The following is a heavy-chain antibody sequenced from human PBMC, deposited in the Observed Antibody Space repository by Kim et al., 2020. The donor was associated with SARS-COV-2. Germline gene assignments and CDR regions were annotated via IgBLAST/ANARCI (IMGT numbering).Heavy chain of an antibody. CDR3: ARVGGYCSSTSCKYYFDS. CDR2: ISSGSTTI. Sequence: GGSLRLSCVGSGFTFSDYSMNWVRQAPGKGLEWVAYISSGSTTIYYADSVKGRLTISRDNAKNSLYLQMIGLSDEDTAVYYCARVGGYCSSTSCKYYFDSWGQGALVTVSS. D-gene: IGHD2-2*01. J-gene: IGHJ4*02. V-gene: IGHV3-48*02. CDR1: GFTFSDYS.